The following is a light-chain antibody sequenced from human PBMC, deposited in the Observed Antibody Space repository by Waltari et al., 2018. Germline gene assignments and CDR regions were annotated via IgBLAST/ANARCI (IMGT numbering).Light chain of an antibody. CDR3: HQSGSLPFT. V-gene: IGKV6-21*01. CDR1: QNIGTN. J-gene: IGKJ3*01. Sequence: ELVLTQSPDFQSATPNEKVTITCRASQNIGTNFHWYQQKPYQSPKLLIRYASRSFSGVPSRFSGSGSGTTFTLSISSLQPEDAATYYCHQSGSLPFTFGPGTKVEIK. CDR2: YAS.